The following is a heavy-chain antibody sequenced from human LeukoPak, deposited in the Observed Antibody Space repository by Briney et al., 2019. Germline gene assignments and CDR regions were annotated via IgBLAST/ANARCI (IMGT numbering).Heavy chain of an antibody. Sequence: ASVKVSCKASGYTFTIYGMSWVRQAPGQRLEWMGWISGFTGATNYAQKFQGRVTMTRDTSISTAYMELSRLRSDDTAVYYCARGNKFISDIVVVPAAITFDYWGQGTLVTVSS. CDR2: ISGFTGAT. CDR3: ARGNKFISDIVVVPAAITFDY. J-gene: IGHJ4*02. D-gene: IGHD2-2*02. CDR1: GYTFTIYG. V-gene: IGHV1-2*02.